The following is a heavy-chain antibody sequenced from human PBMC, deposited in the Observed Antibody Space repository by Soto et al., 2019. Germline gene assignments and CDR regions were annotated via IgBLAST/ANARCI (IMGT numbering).Heavy chain of an antibody. D-gene: IGHD3-22*01. CDR2: IYYSGST. CDR1: GGSISSYY. Sequence: SGNLALTCTVSGGSISSYYWSWVRQPPGKGLEWIGYIYYSGSTNYNPSLKSRVTISVDTSKNQFSLKLSSVTAADTAVYYCARAGNYYDSSGSYYVFDYWGQGNLVTVSS. V-gene: IGHV4-59*01. J-gene: IGHJ4*02. CDR3: ARAGNYYDSSGSYYVFDY.